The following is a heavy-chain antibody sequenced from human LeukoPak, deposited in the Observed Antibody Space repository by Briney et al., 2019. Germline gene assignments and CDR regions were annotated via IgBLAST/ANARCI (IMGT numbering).Heavy chain of an antibody. D-gene: IGHD1-26*01. J-gene: IGHJ4*02. V-gene: IGHV3-74*01. CDR3: ARQKGGQSFFDS. CDR1: GFTFSSYW. CDR2: INGEGTTT. Sequence: GGSLGLSCAASGFTFSSYWMHWVRQDPGKGLLWVSRINGEGTTTAYADSVKGRFTISRDNAKNTLYLQMNSLRADDTAVYYCARQKGGQSFFDSWGQGTLVTVSS.